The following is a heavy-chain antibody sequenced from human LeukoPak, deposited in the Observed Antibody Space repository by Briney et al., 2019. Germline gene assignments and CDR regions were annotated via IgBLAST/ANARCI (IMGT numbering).Heavy chain of an antibody. J-gene: IGHJ5*02. V-gene: IGHV5-51*01. Sequence: GESLEISCKGSGYSFTDYWIAWVRQVPGKGLEWMGIIYPDDSDIRYSPSFQGQVTISADKSISTAYLQWSSLKASDTAMYYCARHTSGVRGLTPRVDTWGQGTLVTVSS. CDR2: IYPDDSDI. CDR3: ARHTSGVRGLTPRVDT. CDR1: GYSFTDYW. D-gene: IGHD3-10*01.